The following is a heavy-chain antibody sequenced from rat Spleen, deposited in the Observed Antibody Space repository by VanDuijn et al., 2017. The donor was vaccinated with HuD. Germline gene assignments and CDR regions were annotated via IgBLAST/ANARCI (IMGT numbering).Heavy chain of an antibody. CDR1: GFTFSDYN. CDR2: IFYDGSST. CDR3: ARLDYPGITDLDY. V-gene: IGHV5-7*01. D-gene: IGHD1-4*01. Sequence: EVQLVESGGGLVQPGRSLKLSCAASGFTFSDYNMAWVRQAPKKGLEWVATIFYDGSSTYYRDPVKGRFTISRDNAKSSLYLQMDSLRSEDTATYYCARLDYPGITDLDYWGQGVMVTVSS. J-gene: IGHJ2*01.